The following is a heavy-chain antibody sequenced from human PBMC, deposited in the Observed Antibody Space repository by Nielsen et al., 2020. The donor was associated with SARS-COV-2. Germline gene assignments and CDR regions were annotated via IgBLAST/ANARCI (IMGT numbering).Heavy chain of an antibody. CDR3: VGYAHWFDP. V-gene: IGHV1-46*01. CDR1: GYTFTTYY. CDR2: INPSRGSA. J-gene: IGHJ5*02. D-gene: IGHD2-2*01. Sequence: ASVKVSCKASGYTFTTYYIHWVRQAPGQGLECMGIINPSRGSAPYVQKFQGRVTMTRDTSTRTAYMELSSLRSEDTAVYYCVGYAHWFDPWGQGTLVTVSS.